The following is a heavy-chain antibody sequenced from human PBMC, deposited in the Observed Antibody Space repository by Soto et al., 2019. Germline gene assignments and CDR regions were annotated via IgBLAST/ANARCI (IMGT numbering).Heavy chain of an antibody. Sequence: HPGGFLRLSCAASGFIFSVYSMNWARHAPGQGLEWLSYISSSGSTLYYADSVKGRFTVSRDNAKNSLYLEMNSLRAEDTAVYYCARDADHYESSGYYPNWFDPWGQGTLVTVSS. CDR3: ARDADHYESSGYYPNWFDP. CDR1: GFIFSVYS. J-gene: IGHJ5*02. D-gene: IGHD3-22*01. V-gene: IGHV3-48*01. CDR2: ISSSGSTL.